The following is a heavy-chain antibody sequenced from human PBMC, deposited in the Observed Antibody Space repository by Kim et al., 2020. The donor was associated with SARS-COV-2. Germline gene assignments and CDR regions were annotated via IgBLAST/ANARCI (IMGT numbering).Heavy chain of an antibody. V-gene: IGHV4-4*02. J-gene: IGHJ6*02. CDR3: AGTPLYYYGMDV. Sequence: SHPPHNGRVTISVDKSKNQYSMQLSSVTAADTAVYYCAGTPLYYYGMDVWGQGTTVTVSS.